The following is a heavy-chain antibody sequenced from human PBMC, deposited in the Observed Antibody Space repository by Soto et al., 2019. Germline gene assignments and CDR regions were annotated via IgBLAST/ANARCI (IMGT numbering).Heavy chain of an antibody. J-gene: IGHJ4*02. Sequence: SETLSLTCTVSGGSVSNSYWGWIRQPPGKGLEWVAYVYYSGSTNYNASLGSRVTISVDKSKNQFSLKMTSVTGADTAVYYCARGRSHEWELLVQYFDYWGQGTLVTVSS. V-gene: IGHV4-59*02. CDR3: ARGRSHEWELLVQYFDY. D-gene: IGHD1-26*01. CDR1: GGSVSNSY. CDR2: VYYSGST.